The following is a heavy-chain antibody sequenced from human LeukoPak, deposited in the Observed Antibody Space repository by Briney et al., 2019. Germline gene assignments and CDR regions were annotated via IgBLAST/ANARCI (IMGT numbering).Heavy chain of an antibody. J-gene: IGHJ6*02. D-gene: IGHD6-13*01. CDR2: IIPIFGTA. Sequence: SVKVSCKASGGTFSSYAISWVRQAPGQGLEWMGGIIPIFGTANYAQKFQGRVTITTDESTSTAYMGLSSLRSEDTAVYYCARDLPTLNSSSWRPVGLDVWGQGTTVTVSS. CDR3: ARDLPTLNSSSWRPVGLDV. CDR1: GGTFSSYA. V-gene: IGHV1-69*05.